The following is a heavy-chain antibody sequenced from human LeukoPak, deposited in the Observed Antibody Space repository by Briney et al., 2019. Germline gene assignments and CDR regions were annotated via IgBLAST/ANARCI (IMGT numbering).Heavy chain of an antibody. Sequence: SETLSLTCAVYGGSFSGYYWSWIRQPPGKGLEWIGEINHSGSTNYNPSLKSRVTISVDTSKNQFSLKLSSVTAADTAVYYCARHSSSWYPNRGRWFDPWGQGTLVTVSS. CDR1: GGSFSGYY. D-gene: IGHD6-13*01. CDR2: INHSGST. J-gene: IGHJ5*02. CDR3: ARHSSSWYPNRGRWFDP. V-gene: IGHV4-34*01.